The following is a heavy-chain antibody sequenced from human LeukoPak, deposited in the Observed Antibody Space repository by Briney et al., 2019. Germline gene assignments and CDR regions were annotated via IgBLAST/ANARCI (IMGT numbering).Heavy chain of an antibody. Sequence: GASVKVSCKASGYTFTGYYMHWVRQAPGQGLEWMGWIYPNSGGTNYAQKFQGRVTMTRDTSISTAYMELSRLRSDDTAVYYCARDQGDTYFYDSSGYSDYWGQGTLVTVSS. V-gene: IGHV1-2*02. CDR3: ARDQGDTYFYDSSGYSDY. CDR1: GYTFTGYY. CDR2: IYPNSGGT. J-gene: IGHJ4*02. D-gene: IGHD3-22*01.